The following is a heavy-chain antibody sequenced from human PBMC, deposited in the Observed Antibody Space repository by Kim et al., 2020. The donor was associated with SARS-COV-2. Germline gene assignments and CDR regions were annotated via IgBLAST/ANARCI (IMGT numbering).Heavy chain of an antibody. Sequence: SVKGPFTTDRDNAKHTLYLQMNSLRAEDTAVYYCARAAQVVPAAIGWFDPWGQGTLVTVSS. D-gene: IGHD2-2*01. J-gene: IGHJ5*02. CDR3: ARAAQVVPAAIGWFDP. V-gene: IGHV3-74*01.